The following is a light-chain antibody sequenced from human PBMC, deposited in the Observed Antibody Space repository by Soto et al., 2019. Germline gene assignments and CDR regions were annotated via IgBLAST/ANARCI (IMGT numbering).Light chain of an antibody. CDR2: DAS. CDR3: QQRSNWPPT. J-gene: IGKJ5*01. CDR1: QSISSY. Sequence: EIVLTQSPGTLSLSPGERATPSCRASQSISSYLAWYQQKPGQAPRLLIYDASNRATGIPARFSGSGSGTDFTLTISSLEPEDFAVYYCQQRSNWPPTFGQGTRLE. V-gene: IGKV3-11*01.